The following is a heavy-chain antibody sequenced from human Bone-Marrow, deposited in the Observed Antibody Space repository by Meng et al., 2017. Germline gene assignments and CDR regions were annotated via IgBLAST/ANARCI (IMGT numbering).Heavy chain of an antibody. V-gene: IGHV2-5*02. D-gene: IGHD3-22*01. CDR2: IYWDDDK. CDR1: GFSLSTSGVG. J-gene: IGHJ4*02. Sequence: SGPTLVKPTQTLTLTCTFSGFSLSTSGVGVGWIRQPPGKALEWLALIYWDDDKRYSPSLKSRLTITKDTSKNQVVLTMTNMDPVDTATYYCAHAYYDSSGYYYGGYYFDYWGQGTLVTVSS. CDR3: AHAYYDSSGYYYGGYYFDY.